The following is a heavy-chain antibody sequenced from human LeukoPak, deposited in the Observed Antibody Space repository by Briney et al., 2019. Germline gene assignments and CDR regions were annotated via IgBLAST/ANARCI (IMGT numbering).Heavy chain of an antibody. D-gene: IGHD2-8*01. CDR3: AREMEFDY. Sequence: GGSLRLSCAASGFTFSTYCMSWVRQAPGKGLEWVANIKQDGSEKYYVDSVKGRFTISRDNAENSLYLQMNSLRAEDTAVYYCAREMEFDYWGQGTLVTVSS. V-gene: IGHV3-7*04. CDR1: GFTFSTYC. CDR2: IKQDGSEK. J-gene: IGHJ4*02.